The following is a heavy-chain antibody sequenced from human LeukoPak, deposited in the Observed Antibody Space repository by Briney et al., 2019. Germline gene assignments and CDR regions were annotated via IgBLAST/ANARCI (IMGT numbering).Heavy chain of an antibody. V-gene: IGHV1-18*01. CDR1: GYTFTSYG. J-gene: IGHJ4*02. CDR3: ARGSVVVGSGSYYTY. Sequence: ASVKVSCKASGYTFTSYGISWVRQAPGQGLEWMGWISAYNGNTNYAQKLQGRVTMTTDTSTSTAYMELRSLRSDDTAVYYCARGSVVVGSGSYYTYWGQGTLVTVSS. D-gene: IGHD3-10*01. CDR2: ISAYNGNT.